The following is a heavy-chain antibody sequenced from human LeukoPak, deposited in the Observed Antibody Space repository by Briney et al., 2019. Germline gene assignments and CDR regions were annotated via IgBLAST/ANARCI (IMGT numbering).Heavy chain of an antibody. CDR3: ARARWLVTPFDY. V-gene: IGHV3-7*04. Sequence: VQPGTSLRLSCAASGFTFSSYWMSWVRQPAAKGLEWVANIKQDGSEKYYVDSVKGRFTISRDNAKNSLYLQMNSLRAEDTAVYYCARARWLVTPFDYWGQGTLVTVSS. D-gene: IGHD6-19*01. CDR2: IKQDGSEK. CDR1: GFTFSSYW. J-gene: IGHJ4*02.